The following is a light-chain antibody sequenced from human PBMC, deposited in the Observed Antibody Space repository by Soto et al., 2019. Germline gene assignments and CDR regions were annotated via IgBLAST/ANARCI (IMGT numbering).Light chain of an antibody. Sequence: QSALSQPASVSGSPGQSITISCTGTSSDVGGFEYVSWYQHQPGKAPKLIIYEVDNRPSGVSNRFSGSKSGNTASLTISGLQAEDEADYYCSSYTGSSTLVFGGGTKVTVL. J-gene: IGLJ3*02. CDR3: SSYTGSSTLV. CDR2: EVD. CDR1: SSDVGGFEY. V-gene: IGLV2-14*01.